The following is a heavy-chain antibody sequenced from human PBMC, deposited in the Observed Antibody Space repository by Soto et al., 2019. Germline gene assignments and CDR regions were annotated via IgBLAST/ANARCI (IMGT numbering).Heavy chain of an antibody. D-gene: IGHD2-2*01. V-gene: IGHV4-39*01. J-gene: IGHJ4*02. CDR3: ARHTDIVVVPAAIEEDY. Sequence: QLQLQESGPGLVKPSETLSLTCTVSGGSISSSSYYWGWIRQPPGKGLEWIGSIYYSGSTYYNPSLKSRVTISVATSKNQFSLKLSSVTAADTAVYYCARHTDIVVVPAAIEEDYCGQGTLVTVSS. CDR1: GGSISSSSYY. CDR2: IYYSGST.